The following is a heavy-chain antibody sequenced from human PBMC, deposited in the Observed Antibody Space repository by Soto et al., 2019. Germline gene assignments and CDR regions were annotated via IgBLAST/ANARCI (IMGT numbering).Heavy chain of an antibody. CDR2: IYYSGST. CDR1: GGSISSYY. V-gene: IGHV4-59*01. CDR3: ARDGYSSGWLGYYYMDV. J-gene: IGHJ6*03. Sequence: SETLSLTCTVSGGSISSYYWSWIRQPPGKGLEWIGYIYYSGSTNHNPSLKSRVTISVDTSKNQFPLKLSSVTAADTAVYYCARDGYSSGWLGYYYMDVWGKGTTVTVSS. D-gene: IGHD6-19*01.